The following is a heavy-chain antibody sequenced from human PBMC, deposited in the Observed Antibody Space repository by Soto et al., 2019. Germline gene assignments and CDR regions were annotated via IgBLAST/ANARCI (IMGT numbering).Heavy chain of an antibody. V-gene: IGHV4-31*03. CDR2: IYYTGNT. D-gene: IGHD3-10*01. CDR1: GGSLRSGGYH. Sequence: QVQLHESGPGLVKPSQTLSLTCTVSGGSLRSGGYHWSWIRQHPGKGLEWIGNIYYTGNTYYNPXXKSRLTISVDXXKXQXXLRLSSVTAADTAVYYCARVLTYYFGSNTEYGMDVWGQGTTVTVSS. J-gene: IGHJ6*02. CDR3: ARVLTYYFGSNTEYGMDV.